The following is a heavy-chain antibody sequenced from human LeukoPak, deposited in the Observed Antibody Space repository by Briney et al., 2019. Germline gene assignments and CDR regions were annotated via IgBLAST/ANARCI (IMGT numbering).Heavy chain of an antibody. D-gene: IGHD3-10*01. CDR3: ARERFGSIGLWY. J-gene: IGHJ4*02. V-gene: IGHV1-2*06. CDR1: GYTFTGYY. CDR2: INPNSGGT. Sequence: ASVKVSCKASGYTFTGYYMHWVRQAPGQGLEWMGRINPNSGGTNYAQKFQGRVTMTRDTSISTAYMELSSLRSEDTAVYYCARERFGSIGLWYWGQGTLVTVSS.